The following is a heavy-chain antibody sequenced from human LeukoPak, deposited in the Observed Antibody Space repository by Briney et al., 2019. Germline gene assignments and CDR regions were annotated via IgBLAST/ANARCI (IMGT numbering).Heavy chain of an antibody. CDR2: IYYSGST. V-gene: IGHV4-39*01. CDR3: ARYNNVWYYFDY. J-gene: IGHJ4*02. CDR1: GGPISSGGYY. D-gene: IGHD6-19*01. Sequence: SETLSLTCTVSGGPISSGGYYWSWIRQPPGKGLEWIGSIYYSGSTYYNPSLKSRVTMSVDTSKNQFSLNLSSVTAADTAVYYCARYNNVWYYFDYWGQGTLVTVSS.